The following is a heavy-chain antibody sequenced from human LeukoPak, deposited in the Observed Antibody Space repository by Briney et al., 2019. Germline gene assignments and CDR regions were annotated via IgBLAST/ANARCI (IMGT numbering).Heavy chain of an antibody. CDR2: ISSSSSYI. Sequence: GGSLRLSCAASGFTFSRYSMNWVRQAPGKGLEWVSSISSSSSYIYYADSVKGRFTISRDNAKNSLYLQMNSLRVEDTAVYYCTKASAARCIGVFCYPFDHWGQGTLVTVSS. D-gene: IGHD2-15*01. J-gene: IGHJ4*02. V-gene: IGHV3-21*04. CDR1: GFTFSRYS. CDR3: TKASAARCIGVFCYPFDH.